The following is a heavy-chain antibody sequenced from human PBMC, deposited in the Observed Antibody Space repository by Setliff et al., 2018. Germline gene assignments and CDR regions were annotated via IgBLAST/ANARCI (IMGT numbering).Heavy chain of an antibody. J-gene: IGHJ6*03. Sequence: ASVKVSCKASGGTFSSYAISWVRQAPGQGLEWMGGIIPILGIANYAQKFQGRVTITTDESTSTAYMELSSLRSEDTAMYYCARGHYYDSSGYRSNYYYYYYMDVWGKGTTVTVSS. CDR2: IIPILGIA. CDR3: ARGHYYDSSGYRSNYYYYYYMDV. CDR1: GGTFSSYA. D-gene: IGHD3-22*01. V-gene: IGHV1-69*10.